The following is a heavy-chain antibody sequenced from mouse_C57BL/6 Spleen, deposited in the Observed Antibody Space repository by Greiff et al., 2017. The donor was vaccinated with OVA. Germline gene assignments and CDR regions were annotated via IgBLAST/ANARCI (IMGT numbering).Heavy chain of an antibody. CDR3: ARRGTVVATGYFDY. CDR2: IYPGDGDT. J-gene: IGHJ2*01. D-gene: IGHD1-1*01. V-gene: IGHV1-82*01. Sequence: VQLQQSGPELVKPGASVKISCKASGYAFSSSWMNWVKQRPGKGLEWIGRIYPGDGDTNYNGEFKGKATLTADKSSSTAYMQLSSLTSEDSAVYVCARRGTVVATGYFDYWGQGTTLTVSS. CDR1: GYAFSSSW.